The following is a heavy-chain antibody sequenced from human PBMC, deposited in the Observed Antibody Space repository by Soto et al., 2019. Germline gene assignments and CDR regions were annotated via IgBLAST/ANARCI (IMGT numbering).Heavy chain of an antibody. Sequence: QVQLQESGPGLVKPSETLSLTCTVSGGSISSYYWSWIRQPPGKGLEWIGYIYYSGSTNYNPSLKSRRTISVXTXKXXCSLKLSSVTAADTAVYYCARRYCSSTSCYNWFDPWGQGTLVTVSS. V-gene: IGHV4-59*08. CDR3: ARRYCSSTSCYNWFDP. CDR1: GGSISSYY. D-gene: IGHD2-2*01. J-gene: IGHJ5*02. CDR2: IYYSGST.